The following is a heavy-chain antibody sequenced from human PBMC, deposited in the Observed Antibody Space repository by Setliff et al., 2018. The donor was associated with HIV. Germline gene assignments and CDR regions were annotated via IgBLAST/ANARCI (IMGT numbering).Heavy chain of an antibody. CDR1: GFTFSSYW. V-gene: IGHV3-7*01. Sequence: GGSLRLSCAASGFTFSSYWMSWVRQAPGKGLEWVADIKQDGSKAYYMDSAKGRFTMSRDNAKSSLYLQMNSLIAEDTAVYFCGGEPRQLAYWGQGTLVTVSS. J-gene: IGHJ4*02. CDR2: IKQDGSKA. D-gene: IGHD6-13*01. CDR3: GGEPRQLAY.